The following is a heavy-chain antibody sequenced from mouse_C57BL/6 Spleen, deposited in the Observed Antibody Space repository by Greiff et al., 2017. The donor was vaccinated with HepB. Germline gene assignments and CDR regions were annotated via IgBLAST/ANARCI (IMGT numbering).Heavy chain of an antibody. Sequence: EVKVVESGPELVKPGASVKIPCKASGYTFTDYNMDWVKQSHGKSLEWIGDINPNNGGTIYNQKFKGKATLTVDKSSSTAYMELRSLTSEDTAVYYCARASYDYDEGYYAMDYWGQGTSVTVSS. D-gene: IGHD2-4*01. J-gene: IGHJ4*01. V-gene: IGHV1-18*01. CDR2: INPNNGGT. CDR1: GYTFTDYN. CDR3: ARASYDYDEGYYAMDY.